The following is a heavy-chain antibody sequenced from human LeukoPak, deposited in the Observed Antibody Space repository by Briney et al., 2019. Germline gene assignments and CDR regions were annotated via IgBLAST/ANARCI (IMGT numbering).Heavy chain of an antibody. CDR1: GGSISGGSYY. V-gene: IGHV4-61*02. CDR2: IYTSGNT. J-gene: IGHJ4*02. Sequence: PSQTLSLTCTVSGGSISGGSYYWSWIRQPAGKGLEWIGRIYTSGNTNYNPSLRSRVTISVDTSKNQFSLNLTSVTAADTAVYYCARGKVDMATSFGYWGQGTLVTVSS. CDR3: ARGKVDMATSFGY. D-gene: IGHD1-26*01.